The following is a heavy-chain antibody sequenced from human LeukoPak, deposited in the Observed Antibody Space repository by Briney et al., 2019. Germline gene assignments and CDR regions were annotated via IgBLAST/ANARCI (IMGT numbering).Heavy chain of an antibody. J-gene: IGHJ4*02. Sequence: GGSLRLSCAASGFTFSSYGMHCVRQAPGKGLEWVAVISYDGSNKYYADSVKGRFTISRDNSKNTLYLQMNSLRAEDTAVYYCAKVPYSSGSGGTDYWGQGTLVTVSS. CDR3: AKVPYSSGSGGTDY. CDR1: GFTFSSYG. D-gene: IGHD6-19*01. CDR2: ISYDGSNK. V-gene: IGHV3-30*18.